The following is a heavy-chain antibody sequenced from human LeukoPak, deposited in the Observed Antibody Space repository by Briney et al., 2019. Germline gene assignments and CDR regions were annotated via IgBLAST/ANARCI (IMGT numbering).Heavy chain of an antibody. CDR3: TSGSVGSRRDY. Sequence: GGSLRLSCAASGFTFSGSAMHWVRQASGKGLEWVGRIRSKANSYATAYAASAKGRFTISRDDSKNTAYLQMNSLKTEDTAVYYCTSGSVGSRRDYWGQGTLVTVSS. D-gene: IGHD5-12*01. CDR2: IRSKANSYAT. V-gene: IGHV3-73*01. J-gene: IGHJ4*02. CDR1: GFTFSGSA.